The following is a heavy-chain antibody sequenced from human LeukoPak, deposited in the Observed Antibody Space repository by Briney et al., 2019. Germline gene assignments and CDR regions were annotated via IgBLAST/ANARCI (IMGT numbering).Heavy chain of an antibody. CDR2: INHSGST. CDR1: GGSFSGYY. J-gene: IGHJ4*02. V-gene: IGHV4-34*01. Sequence: PSETLSLTCAVYGGSFSGYYWSWIRQPPGKGLEWIGEINHSGSTNYNPSLKSRVTISVDTSKNQFSLKLSSVTAADTAVYHCARGAVAEDSYFDYWGQGTLVTVSS. D-gene: IGHD6-19*01. CDR3: ARGAVAEDSYFDY.